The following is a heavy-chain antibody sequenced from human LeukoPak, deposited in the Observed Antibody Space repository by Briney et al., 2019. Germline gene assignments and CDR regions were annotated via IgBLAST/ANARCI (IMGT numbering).Heavy chain of an antibody. J-gene: IGHJ3*01. Sequence: SETLSLTCTLSAGPIRSYQWSWIRQPPAKGLEWIAYIHYSGRTNYNPSLKSRVTISVDPSKNQFSLRLSSVTAADTAVYYCASGSGWNDAFDFWGQGTMVTVSS. D-gene: IGHD3-10*01. CDR3: ASGSGWNDAFDF. CDR2: IHYSGRT. CDR1: AGPIRSYQ. V-gene: IGHV4-59*01.